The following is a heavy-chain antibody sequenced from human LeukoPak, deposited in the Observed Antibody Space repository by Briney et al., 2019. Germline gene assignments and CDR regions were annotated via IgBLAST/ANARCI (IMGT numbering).Heavy chain of an antibody. D-gene: IGHD6-19*01. CDR1: GYTFTSYG. J-gene: IGHJ5*02. Sequence: ASVKVSCKASGYTFTSYGISWVRQAPGQGLEWMGWISAYNGNTNYAQKLQGRVTMTTDTSTSTAYMELRSLRSDDTAVYYCVRDPNHSSGWHQNWFDPWGQGTLVTVSS. CDR2: ISAYNGNT. V-gene: IGHV1-18*01. CDR3: VRDPNHSSGWHQNWFDP.